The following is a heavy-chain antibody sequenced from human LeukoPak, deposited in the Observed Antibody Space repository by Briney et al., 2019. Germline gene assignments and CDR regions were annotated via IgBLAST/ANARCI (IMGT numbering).Heavy chain of an antibody. CDR1: GFTFSSYA. V-gene: IGHV3-23*01. Sequence: GGSLRLSCAASGFTFSSYAVSWVRQAPGKGLEWVSAISGSGGSTYYADSVKGRFTISRDNSKNTLYLQMNSLRAEDTAVYYCAKDLGQWPVWGPFDYWGQGTLVTVSS. J-gene: IGHJ4*02. CDR2: ISGSGGST. D-gene: IGHD6-19*01. CDR3: AKDLGQWPVWGPFDY.